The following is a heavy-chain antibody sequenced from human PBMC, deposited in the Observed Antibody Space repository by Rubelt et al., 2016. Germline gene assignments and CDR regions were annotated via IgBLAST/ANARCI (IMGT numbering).Heavy chain of an antibody. CDR2: INSDGSST. V-gene: IGHV3-74*01. J-gene: IGHJ3*02. Sequence: VWVSRINSDGSSTSYADSVKGRFTISRDNAKNTLYLQMNSLRAEDTAVYYCARERDAYDIWGQGTMVTVSS. CDR3: ARERDAYDI.